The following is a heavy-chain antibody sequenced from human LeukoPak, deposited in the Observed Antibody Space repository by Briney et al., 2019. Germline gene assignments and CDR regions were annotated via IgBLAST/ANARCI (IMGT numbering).Heavy chain of an antibody. J-gene: IGHJ4*02. CDR1: GDSMTRDNYY. V-gene: IGHV4-61*02. CDR3: ARENRNWNDALPFDY. Sequence: SQTLSLTCSVSGDSMTRDNYYWSWLRQPAGKGLEWLGRIFASGTVSYNPSLKSRVTISVDTSSNQFSLSLSSVTAADTATYYCARENRNWNDALPFDYWGQGTLVTVSS. D-gene: IGHD1-1*01. CDR2: IFASGTV.